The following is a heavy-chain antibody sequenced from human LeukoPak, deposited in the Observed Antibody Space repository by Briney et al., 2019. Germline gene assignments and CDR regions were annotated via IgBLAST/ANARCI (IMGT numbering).Heavy chain of an antibody. CDR1: GGSISSGGYY. CDR3: ARGPYGSGSYYNPRNYYCYGMDV. V-gene: IGHV4-30-2*01. CDR2: IYHSGST. D-gene: IGHD3-10*01. Sequence: SQTLSLTCTVSGGSISSGGYYWSWIRQPPGKGLEWIGYIYHSGSTYYNPSLKSRVTISVDRSKNQFSLKLSSVTAADTAVYYCARGPYGSGSYYNPRNYYCYGMDVWGQGTTVTVSS. J-gene: IGHJ6*02.